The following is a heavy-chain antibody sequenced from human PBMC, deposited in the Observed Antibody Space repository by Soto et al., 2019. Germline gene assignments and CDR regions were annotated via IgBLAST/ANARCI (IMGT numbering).Heavy chain of an antibody. Sequence: GASVKVSCKASGGTFSSYAISWVRQAPGQGLEWMGGIIPIFGGTNYAQKLQGRVTMTTDTSTSTAYMELRSLRSDDTAVYYCARWDSSGYYYPNDWFDPWGQGTLVTVSS. CDR1: GGTFSSYA. J-gene: IGHJ5*02. V-gene: IGHV1-18*01. CDR2: IIPIFGGT. CDR3: ARWDSSGYYYPNDWFDP. D-gene: IGHD3-22*01.